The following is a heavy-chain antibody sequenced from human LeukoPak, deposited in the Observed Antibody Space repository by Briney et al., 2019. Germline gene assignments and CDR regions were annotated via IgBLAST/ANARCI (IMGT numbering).Heavy chain of an antibody. V-gene: IGHV3-48*04. D-gene: IGHD2-15*01. CDR3: ARESLGYCSGSTCYYFFMDF. CDR2: ISGSSSTI. J-gene: IGHJ6*03. CDR1: GFTFRNYN. Sequence: GGSLRLSCAASGFTFRNYNMNWVRQAPGKGLEWLSYISGSSSTIYYADSVKGRFTISRDNAKNSLYLQMNSLRAEDTAVYFCARESLGYCSGSTCYYFFMDFWGKGTTVTVSS.